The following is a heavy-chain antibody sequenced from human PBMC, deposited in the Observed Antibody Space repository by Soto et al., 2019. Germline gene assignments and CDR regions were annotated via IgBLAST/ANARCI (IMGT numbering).Heavy chain of an antibody. CDR3: ARPTPFYCTNGVCYPLDP. D-gene: IGHD2-8*01. V-gene: IGHV1-8*01. J-gene: IGHJ5*02. CDR2: MNPNSGNT. CDR1: GYTFTSYD. Sequence: ASVKVSCKASGYTFTSYDINLVRQATGQGLEWMGWMNPNSGNTGYAQKFQGRVTMTRNTSISTAYMELSSLRSEDTAVYYCARPTPFYCTNGVCYPLDPWGQGTLVTVSS.